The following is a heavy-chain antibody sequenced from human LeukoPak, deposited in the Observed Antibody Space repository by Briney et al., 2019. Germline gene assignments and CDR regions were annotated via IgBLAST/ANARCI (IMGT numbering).Heavy chain of an antibody. J-gene: IGHJ4*02. Sequence: GGSLGLSCAASGLTVSNNYMSWVRQAPGKGLEWVSVIFPGGITYYADSVRGRFTISRDNSKNTVHLQMNSLRPEDTAVYYCASYDGRAAYFEYWGQGTLVTVSS. D-gene: IGHD3-16*01. V-gene: IGHV3-66*02. CDR2: IFPGGIT. CDR3: ASYDGRAAYFEY. CDR1: GLTVSNNY.